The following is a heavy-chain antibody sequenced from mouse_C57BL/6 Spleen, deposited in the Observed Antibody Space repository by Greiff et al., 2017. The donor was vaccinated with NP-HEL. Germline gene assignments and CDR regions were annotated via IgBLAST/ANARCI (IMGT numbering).Heavy chain of an antibody. D-gene: IGHD1-1*02. CDR2: ISSGGDYI. V-gene: IGHV5-9-1*02. J-gene: IGHJ4*01. Sequence: EVKLMESGEGLVKPGGSLKLSCAASGFTFSSYAMSWVRQTPEKRLEWVAYISSGGDYIYYADTVKGRFTISRDNARNTLYLQMSSLKSEDTAMYYCTREGYGPYYAMDYWGQGTSVTVSS. CDR1: GFTFSSYA. CDR3: TREGYGPYYAMDY.